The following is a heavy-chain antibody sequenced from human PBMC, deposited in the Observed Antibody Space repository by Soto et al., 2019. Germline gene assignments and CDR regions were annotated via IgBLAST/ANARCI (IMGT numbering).Heavy chain of an antibody. Sequence: SETLSLTCSVSGGSVSSDSYYWSWIRQPPGAGLEWIGYIYFSGTTNYNPSLESRVTILVDSSKNQFSLKLSSVTAADTAVYYGASSPGSVDYFDYRGKGTLVPGSP. D-gene: IGHD5-12*01. CDR3: ASSPGSVDYFDY. V-gene: IGHV4-61*01. CDR2: IYFSGTT. CDR1: GGSVSSDSYY. J-gene: IGHJ4*02.